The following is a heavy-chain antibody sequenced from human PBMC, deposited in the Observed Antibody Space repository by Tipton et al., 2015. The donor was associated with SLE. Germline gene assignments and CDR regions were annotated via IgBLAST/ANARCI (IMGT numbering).Heavy chain of an antibody. J-gene: IGHJ2*01. CDR3: ARVGFTEMATTPQGHFDL. D-gene: IGHD5-24*01. Sequence: LRLSCTVSGGSISSYYWSWIRQPPGKGLEWIGYIYYSGSTNYNPSLKSRVTISVDTSKNQFSLKLSSVTAADTAVYYCARVGFTEMATTPQGHFDLWGRGTPVTVSS. CDR1: GGSISSYY. CDR2: IYYSGST. V-gene: IGHV4-59*01.